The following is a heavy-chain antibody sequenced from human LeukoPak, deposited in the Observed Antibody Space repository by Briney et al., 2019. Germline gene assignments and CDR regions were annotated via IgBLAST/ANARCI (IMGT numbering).Heavy chain of an antibody. J-gene: IGHJ6*03. CDR2: ISAYNGNT. V-gene: IGHV1-18*01. CDR3: ARARRGSAPYYYYYMDV. D-gene: IGHD1-14*01. CDR1: GYTFTSYG. Sequence: GASVKVSCKASGYTFTSYGISWVRQAPGQGLEWMGWISAYNGNTNYAQKLQGRVTMTTDASTSTAYMELRSLRSDDTAVYYCARARRGSAPYYYYYMDVWGKGTTVTVSS.